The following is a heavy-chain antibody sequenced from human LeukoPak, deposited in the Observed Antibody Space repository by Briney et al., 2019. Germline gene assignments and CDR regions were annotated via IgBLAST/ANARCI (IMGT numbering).Heavy chain of an antibody. V-gene: IGHV4-34*01. D-gene: IGHD3-9*01. CDR1: GGSFSGYY. CDR2: INHSGST. CDR3: ARGGVDDILTGYPSIDY. J-gene: IGHJ4*02. Sequence: PSETLSLTCAVYGGSFSGYYWSWIRQPPGKGLEWIGEINHSGSTNYDPSLKGRVTISVDTSKNQFSLKLSSVTAADTAVYYCARGGVDDILTGYPSIDYWGQGTLVTVSS.